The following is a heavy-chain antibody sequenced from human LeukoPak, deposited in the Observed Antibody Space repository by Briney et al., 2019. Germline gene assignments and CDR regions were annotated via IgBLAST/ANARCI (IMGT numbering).Heavy chain of an antibody. D-gene: IGHD4-17*01. J-gene: IGHJ4*02. CDR1: GYSISSGYY. CDR3: ARNVHYGDYVDY. CDR2: IYHSGST. Sequence: PSETLSLTCAVSGYSISSGYYWGWIRQPPGKGLEWIGSIYHSGSTYYNPSLKSRVTISVDTSKNQFSLKLSSVTAADTAVYYCARNVHYGDYVDYWGQGTLVTVSS. V-gene: IGHV4-38-2*01.